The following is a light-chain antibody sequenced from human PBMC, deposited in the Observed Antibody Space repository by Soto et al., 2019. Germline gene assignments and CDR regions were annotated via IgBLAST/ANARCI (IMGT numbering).Light chain of an antibody. V-gene: IGKV4-1*01. CDR2: WAS. Sequence: DIVMTQSPDSLAVSLGERATINCKSSQSVLYSSNNKNYLAWYRQKPGQPPKLLIYWASTRESGVPDRFSGSGSGTDFTLTISSLQAEDVAVYYCQQYYSTPRFTFGPGTKVDIK. CDR1: QSVLYSSNNKNY. CDR3: QQYYSTPRFT. J-gene: IGKJ3*01.